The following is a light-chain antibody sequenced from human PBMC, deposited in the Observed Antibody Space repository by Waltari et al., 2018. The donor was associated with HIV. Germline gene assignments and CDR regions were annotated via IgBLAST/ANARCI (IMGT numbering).Light chain of an antibody. J-gene: IGLJ2*01. CDR1: RANIGSNS. CDR3: AAWDDNLNAL. CDR2: KNN. V-gene: IGLV1-44*01. Sequence: QSVLTQPPSASGTPGQRVTISCSGRRANIGSNSVSWYQQVPGMAPQLLIYKNNQRPSGGPDRFSGSKSGTSASLAISGLQSDDEADYYCAAWDDNLNALFGGGTRLTVL.